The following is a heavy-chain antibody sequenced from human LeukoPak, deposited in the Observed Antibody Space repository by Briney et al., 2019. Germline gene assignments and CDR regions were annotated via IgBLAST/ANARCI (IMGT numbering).Heavy chain of an antibody. Sequence: PSEALSLTCAVYGESLSKYYWTWIRQSPGKGLEWIGEVNHRGSTNLNPSLKSRVTLSVDTSKHQFSLRLTSVTAADAAVYYCASSVGSTDYWGQGTLVTVSS. CDR1: GESLSKYY. D-gene: IGHD1-26*01. CDR3: ASSVGSTDY. J-gene: IGHJ4*02. V-gene: IGHV4-34*01. CDR2: VNHRGST.